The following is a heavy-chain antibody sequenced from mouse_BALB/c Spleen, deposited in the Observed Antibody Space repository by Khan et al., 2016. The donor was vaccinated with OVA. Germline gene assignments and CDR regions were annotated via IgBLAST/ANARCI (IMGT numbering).Heavy chain of an antibody. V-gene: IGHV1-4*01. CDR1: GYTFTSYT. CDR3: VRDGDYHWNDGWFAY. D-gene: IGHD2-14*01. J-gene: IGHJ3*01. CDR2: INPSNGYT. Sequence: QMQLEESGAELARPGASVKMSCKASGYTFTSYTIHWIKKRPGQGLEWIGYINPSNGYTNYNQKFKDKATLTTDKSSTTAYLQLSSLTSDDSAFYNCVRDGDYHWNDGWFAYWGQGTLVTVSA.